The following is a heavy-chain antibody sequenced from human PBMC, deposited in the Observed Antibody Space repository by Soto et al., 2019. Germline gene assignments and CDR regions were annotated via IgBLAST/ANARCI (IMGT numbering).Heavy chain of an antibody. V-gene: IGHV1-3*01. Sequence: QVQLVQSGAEVKKPGASVKVSCKASGYTFTSYAMHWVRQAPGQRLEWMGWINAGNGNTKYSQKFQGRVTITRDTSASTAYMELSSLRFEDTAVYYCARSPPIAVAGVWFDPWGQGTLVTVSS. CDR3: ARSPPIAVAGVWFDP. D-gene: IGHD6-19*01. J-gene: IGHJ5*02. CDR2: INAGNGNT. CDR1: GYTFTSYA.